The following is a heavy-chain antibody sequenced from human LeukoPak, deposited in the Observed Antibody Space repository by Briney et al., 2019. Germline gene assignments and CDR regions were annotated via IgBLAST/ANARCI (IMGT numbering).Heavy chain of an antibody. CDR3: ARDSRRILPSD. Sequence: GGSLRLSCAASGFTVSSNYMSWGRQAPGKGLEWVSVIYSGGITYYADSVKGRFTISRDNSKNTLYLQMNSLRAEDTAVYYCARDSRRILPSDWGQGTLVTVSS. D-gene: IGHD2-15*01. CDR1: GFTVSSNY. CDR2: IYSGGIT. J-gene: IGHJ4*02. V-gene: IGHV3-66*01.